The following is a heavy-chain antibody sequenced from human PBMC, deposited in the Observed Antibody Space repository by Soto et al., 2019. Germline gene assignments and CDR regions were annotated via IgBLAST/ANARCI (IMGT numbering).Heavy chain of an antibody. CDR2: IYSGGST. Sequence: PGGSLRLSCAASGFTVSSNYMSWVRQAPGKGLEWVSVIYSGGSTYYADSVKGRFTISRDNSKNTRYLQMNSLRAEDTAVYYCARGRTTVTTFHYYYMDVWGKGTTVTVSS. D-gene: IGHD4-17*01. J-gene: IGHJ6*03. CDR3: ARGRTTVTTFHYYYMDV. CDR1: GFTVSSNY. V-gene: IGHV3-66*01.